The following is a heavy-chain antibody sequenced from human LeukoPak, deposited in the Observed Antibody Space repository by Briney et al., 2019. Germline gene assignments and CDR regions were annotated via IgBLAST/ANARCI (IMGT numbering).Heavy chain of an antibody. V-gene: IGHV3-21*01. CDR1: GFTFSNYN. CDR3: ARDSPYGTAGY. J-gene: IGHJ4*02. D-gene: IGHD2-8*02. Sequence: GTSLRLSCAASGFTFSNYNMNWVRQAPGKGLEWVSSISSSSSYIYYADSVKGRFTISRDNTKNSLYLQMNSLRAEDTAVYYCARDSPYGTAGYWGQGTLVTVSS. CDR2: ISSSSSYI.